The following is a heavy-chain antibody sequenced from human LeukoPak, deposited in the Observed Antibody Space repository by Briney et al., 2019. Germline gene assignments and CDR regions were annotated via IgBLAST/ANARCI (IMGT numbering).Heavy chain of an antibody. CDR1: GYSFTSYW. CDR2: IYPGDSDT. D-gene: IGHD6-13*01. J-gene: IGHJ5*02. CDR3: ARKMGIAAAPLDA. Sequence: GESLKISCKGSGYSFTSYWIGWVRQMPGKGLEWMGIIYPGDSDTRYSPSFQGQVTISADKPISTAYLQWSSLKASDTAMYYCARKMGIAAAPLDAWGQGTLVTVSS. V-gene: IGHV5-51*04.